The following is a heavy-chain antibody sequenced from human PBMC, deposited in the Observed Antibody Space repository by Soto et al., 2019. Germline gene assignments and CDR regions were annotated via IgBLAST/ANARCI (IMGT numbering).Heavy chain of an antibody. CDR1: GGTFSSYS. J-gene: IGHJ3*02. Sequence: QVHLLQSGDEVRKPGSSVTVSCKASGGTFSSYSVDWVRQAPGQGLEWMGGFILAFGAANYAQKFQCRVTITADESTSTAYMTLNSLKSEETFVYFCAGFPNIVDSGDGFHSWGQWTMVIVSS. V-gene: IGHV1-69*01. CDR3: AGFPNIVDSGDGFHS. CDR2: FILAFGAA. D-gene: IGHD5-12*01.